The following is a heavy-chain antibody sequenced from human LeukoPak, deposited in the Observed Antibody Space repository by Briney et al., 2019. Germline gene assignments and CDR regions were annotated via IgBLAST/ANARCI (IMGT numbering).Heavy chain of an antibody. J-gene: IGHJ4*02. D-gene: IGHD3-22*01. CDR2: IQFDGSNS. V-gene: IGHV3-30*02. CDR3: AKGQGYYCDH. Sequence: PGGSLRLSCAASGFTFCSVGMHWVRQAPGKGLEWVAFIQFDGSNSYYADSVKGRFTLSRDNSKNTLYLQMDSLRAVDTAIYYCAKGQGYYCDHWGQGTLVTVSS. CDR1: GFTFCSVG.